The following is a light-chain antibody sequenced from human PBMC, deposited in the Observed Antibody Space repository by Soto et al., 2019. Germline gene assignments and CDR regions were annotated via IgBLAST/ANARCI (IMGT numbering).Light chain of an antibody. CDR3: QQSYSSPWT. V-gene: IGKV1-39*01. Sequence: DIQMTQSPSSLSASVRDRVTITCRASQNIINYLNWYQQKPGRAPKILIYAASNLQSGVPSRFSGGGSGTDFTLTITSLQHEDFATYYCQQSYSSPWTFGQGTRVDIK. J-gene: IGKJ1*01. CDR1: QNIINY. CDR2: AAS.